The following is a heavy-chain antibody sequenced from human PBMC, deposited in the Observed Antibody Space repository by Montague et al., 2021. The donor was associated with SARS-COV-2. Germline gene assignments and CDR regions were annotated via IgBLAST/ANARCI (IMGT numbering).Heavy chain of an antibody. Sequence: CAISGDSVASNNATWNWVRQSPSSDLEWLGRSYYMSKWYNDYAVSVRGRVTINPDTSKNQFSLQLNSVTPEDTAIYYCTSGREGNYNVMDVWGQGTTVTVSS. D-gene: IGHD1-1*01. CDR2: SYYMSKWYN. J-gene: IGHJ6*02. CDR3: TSGREGNYNVMDV. CDR1: GDSVASNNAT. V-gene: IGHV6-1*01.